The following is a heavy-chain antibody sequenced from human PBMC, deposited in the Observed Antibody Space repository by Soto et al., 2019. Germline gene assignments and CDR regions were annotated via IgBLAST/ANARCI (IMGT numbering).Heavy chain of an antibody. CDR3: ARAETTKYDSSGYGY. D-gene: IGHD3-22*01. CDR1: GFTFSSYW. CDR2: INGDGSIT. J-gene: IGHJ1*01. Sequence: PVGSLRLSCAASGFTFSSYWMHWVRQVPGKGLEWVARINGDGSITSHADSVTGRFTISRDNAKDTLDLQMRSLRAEDTGVYYCARAETTKYDSSGYGYWGQGVRVTVSS. V-gene: IGHV3-74*03.